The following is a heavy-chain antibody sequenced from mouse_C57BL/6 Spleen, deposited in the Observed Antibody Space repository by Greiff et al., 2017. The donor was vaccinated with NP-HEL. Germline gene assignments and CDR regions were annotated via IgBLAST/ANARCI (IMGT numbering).Heavy chain of an antibody. CDR1: GYTFTSYW. D-gene: IGHD1-1*01. V-gene: IGHV1-55*01. J-gene: IGHJ2*01. Sequence: VQLQQPGAELVKPGASVKMSCKASGYTFTSYWITWVKQRPGQGLEWIGDIYPGSGSTNYNEKFKSKATLTVDTSSSTAYMQLSSLTSEDSAVYYCARRGIITTVVAPFDYWGQGTTLTVSS. CDR3: ARRGIITTVVAPFDY. CDR2: IYPGSGST.